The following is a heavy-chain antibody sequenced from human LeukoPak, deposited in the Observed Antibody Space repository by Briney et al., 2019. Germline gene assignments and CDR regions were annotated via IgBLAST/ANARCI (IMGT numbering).Heavy chain of an antibody. D-gene: IGHD2-21*01. CDR3: AGGGALIATLAY. V-gene: IGHV4-31*11. Sequence: PSGTLSLTCAVSGGSIISGDYYWSWIRQHPGKGLEWIGYNYYGGSTYYNPSLKSRVTIPLDKSKNKFSLKLSSVTAADTAVYYCAGGGALIATLAYWGQGTLVTVSS. J-gene: IGHJ4*02. CDR1: GGSIISGDYY. CDR2: NYYGGST.